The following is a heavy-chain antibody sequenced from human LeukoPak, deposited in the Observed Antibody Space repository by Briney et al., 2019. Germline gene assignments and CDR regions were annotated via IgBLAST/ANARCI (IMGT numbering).Heavy chain of an antibody. CDR2: INHSGST. CDR3: ARGPDYYDSSGLARGYYFDY. V-gene: IGHV4-34*01. CDR1: GGSFSGYY. J-gene: IGHJ4*02. D-gene: IGHD3-22*01. Sequence: SETLSLTCAVYGGSFSGYYWSWIRQPPGKGLEGIGEINHSGSTNYNPSLKSRVTISVDTSKNQFSLTLSSVTAADTAVYYCARGPDYYDSSGLARGYYFDYWGQGTLVTVSS.